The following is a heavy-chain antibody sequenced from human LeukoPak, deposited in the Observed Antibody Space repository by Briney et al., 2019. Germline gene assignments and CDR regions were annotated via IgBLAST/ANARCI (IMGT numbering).Heavy chain of an antibody. CDR2: IYYSGST. Sequence: SQTLSLTCTVSGGSISSGDYYWSWIRQPPGKGLEWIGYIYYSGSTYYNPSLKSRVTISVDTSKNQFSLKLNSVTAADTAVYYCAKAAAWEYYAFDIWGQGTMVTVSS. V-gene: IGHV4-30-4*01. D-gene: IGHD6-13*01. CDR3: AKAAAWEYYAFDI. CDR1: GGSISSGDYY. J-gene: IGHJ3*02.